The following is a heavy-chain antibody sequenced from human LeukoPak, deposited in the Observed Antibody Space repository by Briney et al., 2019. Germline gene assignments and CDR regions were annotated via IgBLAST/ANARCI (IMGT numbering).Heavy chain of an antibody. Sequence: GGSLRLSCAASGFTFSSHGMNWVRQAPGKGLEWVSGIIPSGHTTYYADSVRGRFTISRDNSKNTLYLQMNSLRAEDTAVYYCAKDYSSGWQKSFDFWGQGTLVTVSS. CDR3: AKDYSSGWQKSFDF. D-gene: IGHD6-19*01. V-gene: IGHV3-23*01. CDR2: IIPSGHTT. J-gene: IGHJ4*02. CDR1: GFTFSSHG.